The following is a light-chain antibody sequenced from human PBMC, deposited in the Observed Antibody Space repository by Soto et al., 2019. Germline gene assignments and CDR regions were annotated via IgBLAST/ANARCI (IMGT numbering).Light chain of an antibody. CDR3: QQYKSWPPWT. V-gene: IGKV3-15*01. Sequence: EIVMTQSPATLSVSPGERATLSCRASQSVSSNLAWYQQKPGQAPRLLIYGASTRATGIPARFSGSGSGTAVTLTVSSRQSEDFAVYYWQQYKSWPPWTFGHWVQVQMK. J-gene: IGKJ1*01. CDR2: GAS. CDR1: QSVSSN.